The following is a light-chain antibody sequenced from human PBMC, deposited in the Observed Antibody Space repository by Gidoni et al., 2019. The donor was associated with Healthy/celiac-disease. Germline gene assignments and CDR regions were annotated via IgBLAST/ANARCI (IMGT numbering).Light chain of an antibody. Sequence: DIQMTQSPSSLSASVGDRVTITCRASQSISSYFNWYQQKPGKAPKLLIYAASSLQSGVPSRFSGSGSGTDLTLTISSLQPEDFATYYCQQSYSTLYTFGGGTKVEIK. J-gene: IGKJ4*01. CDR2: AAS. V-gene: IGKV1-39*01. CDR3: QQSYSTLYT. CDR1: QSISSY.